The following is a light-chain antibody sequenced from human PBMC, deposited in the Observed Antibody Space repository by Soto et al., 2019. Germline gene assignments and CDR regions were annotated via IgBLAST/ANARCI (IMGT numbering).Light chain of an antibody. CDR3: TSYTSSRTPSV. CDR1: SSDVGGYNY. J-gene: IGLJ1*01. Sequence: QSVLTQPASVSGSPGQSITISCTGTSSDVGGYNYVSWYQQHPGKAPKLMIYDVSNRPSGVSNRFSGSKSGNTASLTISGLQAEDEADYYCTSYTSSRTPSVFGTGTKVT. CDR2: DVS. V-gene: IGLV2-14*01.